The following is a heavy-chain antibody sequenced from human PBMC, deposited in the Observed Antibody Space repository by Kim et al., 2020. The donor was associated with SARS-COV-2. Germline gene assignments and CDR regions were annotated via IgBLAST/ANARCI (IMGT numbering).Heavy chain of an antibody. V-gene: IGHV4-34*01. D-gene: IGHD3-10*01. CDR3: AIIPRGSGSPDY. Sequence: SETLSLTCAVYGGSFSGYYWSWIRQPPGKGLEWIGEINHSGSTNYNPSLKSRVTISVDTSKNQFSLKLSSVTAADTAVYYCAIIPRGSGSPDYWGQGTLVTVSS. J-gene: IGHJ4*02. CDR1: GGSFSGYY. CDR2: INHSGST.